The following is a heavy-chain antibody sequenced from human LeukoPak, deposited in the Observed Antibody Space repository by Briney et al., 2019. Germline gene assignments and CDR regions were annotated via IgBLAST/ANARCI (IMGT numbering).Heavy chain of an antibody. Sequence: SVKVSCKASGGTFSSYAISWVQQAPGRGLEWMGRIIPILGIANYAQKFQGRVTITADKSTSTAYMELSSLRSEDTAVYYCARADREYSSGWYPQDYWGQGTLVTVSS. J-gene: IGHJ4*02. CDR2: IIPILGIA. CDR1: GGTFSSYA. D-gene: IGHD6-19*01. V-gene: IGHV1-69*04. CDR3: ARADREYSSGWYPQDY.